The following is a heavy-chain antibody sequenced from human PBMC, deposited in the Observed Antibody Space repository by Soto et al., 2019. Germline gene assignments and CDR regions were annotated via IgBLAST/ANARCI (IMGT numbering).Heavy chain of an antibody. J-gene: IGHJ4*02. D-gene: IGHD4-17*01. CDR3: ARAPITTVVRRYDY. Sequence: SETLSLTCAVYGGSFSGYYWSWIRQPPGKGLEWIGEINHSGSTNYNPSLKSRVTISVDTSKNQFSLKLSSVTAADTAVYYCARAPITTVVRRYDYWGQGTLVTVSS. CDR1: GGSFSGYY. CDR2: INHSGST. V-gene: IGHV4-34*01.